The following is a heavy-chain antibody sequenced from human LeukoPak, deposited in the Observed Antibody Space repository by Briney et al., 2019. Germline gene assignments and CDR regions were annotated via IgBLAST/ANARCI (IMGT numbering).Heavy chain of an antibody. CDR2: IYSGGTT. CDR3: ARVDTVMAYYFDL. CDR1: GFTVSTNC. J-gene: IGHJ4*02. D-gene: IGHD5-18*01. V-gene: IGHV3-53*04. Sequence: GGSLRLSCAASGFTVSTNCMTWVRQAPGKGLEWVSTIYSGGTTYYADSVMGRFTISRHNSRNTLYLQMNSLRAEDTAVYYCARVDTVMAYYFDLWGQGTLVTVSS.